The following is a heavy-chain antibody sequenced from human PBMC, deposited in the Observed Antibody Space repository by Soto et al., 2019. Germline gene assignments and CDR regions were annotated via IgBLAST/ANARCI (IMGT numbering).Heavy chain of an antibody. CDR3: ARESTVGASGY. J-gene: IGHJ4*02. CDR2: IYYSGST. Sequence: NPSETLSLTCTVSGGSISSSSYYWGWIRQPPGKGLEWIGSIYYSGSTYYNPSLKSRVTISVDTSKNQFSLKLSSVTAADTAVYYCARESTVGASGYWGQGTLVTVSS. V-gene: IGHV4-39*02. CDR1: GGSISSSSYY. D-gene: IGHD1-26*01.